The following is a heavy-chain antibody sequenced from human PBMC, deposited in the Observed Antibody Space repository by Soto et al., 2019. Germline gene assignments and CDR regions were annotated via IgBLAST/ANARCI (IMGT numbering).Heavy chain of an antibody. CDR2: IYYSGST. CDR3: ARHWTLNGDYSTGIIFDL. V-gene: IGHV4-39*01. Sequence: SETLSLTCTVSGGSISSSSYYWGWIRQPPGKGLEWIGSIYYSGSTYYNPSLKSRVTISVDTSKNQLSLKLSSVTAADTAVYYCARHWTLNGDYSTGIIFDLWGRGTLVTVSS. D-gene: IGHD4-17*01. CDR1: GGSISSSSYY. J-gene: IGHJ2*01.